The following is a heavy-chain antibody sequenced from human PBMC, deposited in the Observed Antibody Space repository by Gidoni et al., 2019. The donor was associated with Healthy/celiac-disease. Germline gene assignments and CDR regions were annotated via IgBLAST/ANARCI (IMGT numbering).Heavy chain of an antibody. V-gene: IGHV1-69*01. D-gene: IGHD4-4*01. Sequence: QVQLVQSGAEVKKPASSVKVSCKASGGTFSSYSISWVRQAPGQGLEWMGGIIPIFGTANYAQKFQGRVTITADESTSTAYMELSSLRSEDTAVYYCASNYLGTGFKRARPFDYWGQGTLVTVSS. CDR2: IIPIFGTA. J-gene: IGHJ4*02. CDR1: GGTFSSYS. CDR3: ASNYLGTGFKRARPFDY.